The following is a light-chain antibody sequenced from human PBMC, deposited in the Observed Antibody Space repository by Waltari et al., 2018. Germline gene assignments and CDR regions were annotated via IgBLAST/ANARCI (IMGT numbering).Light chain of an antibody. J-gene: IGLJ1*01. CDR2: YDS. V-gene: IGLV3-21*04. CDR3: QVWHPDIDPGV. CDR1: NIGSYS. Sequence: SYVLTQPPSVSVAPGETARITCGGDNIGSYSVHWYQQKPRQAPVLVIFYDSYRPSGIPARFSGSNSGNTATLTITSVEAGDEARYYCQVWHPDIDPGVFGTGTEVTVL.